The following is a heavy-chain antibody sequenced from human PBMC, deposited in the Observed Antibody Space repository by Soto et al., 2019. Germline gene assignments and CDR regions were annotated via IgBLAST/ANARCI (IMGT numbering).Heavy chain of an antibody. CDR2: IIPIFGTA. Sequence: SVKVSCKASGGTFSSYAISWVRQAPGQGLEWMGGIIPIFGTANYAQKFQGRVTITADESTSTAYMELSSLRSEDTAVYYCARNVAYDSSGKFDYWGQGTLVTVSS. V-gene: IGHV1-69*13. J-gene: IGHJ4*02. D-gene: IGHD3-22*01. CDR3: ARNVAYDSSGKFDY. CDR1: GGTFSSYA.